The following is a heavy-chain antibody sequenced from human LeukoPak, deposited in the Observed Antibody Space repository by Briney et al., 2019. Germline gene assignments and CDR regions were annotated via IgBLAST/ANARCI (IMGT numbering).Heavy chain of an antibody. J-gene: IGHJ4*02. CDR3: ARDSDYGGPNY. D-gene: IGHD4-23*01. CDR2: IYYSGST. CDR1: GGSISSSSYY. Sequence: SETLSLTRTVSGGSISSSSYYWGWIRQPPGKGLEWIGSIYYSGSTYYNPSLKSRVTISVDTSKNQFSLKLSSVTAADTAVYYCARDSDYGGPNYWGQGTLVTVSS. V-gene: IGHV4-39*02.